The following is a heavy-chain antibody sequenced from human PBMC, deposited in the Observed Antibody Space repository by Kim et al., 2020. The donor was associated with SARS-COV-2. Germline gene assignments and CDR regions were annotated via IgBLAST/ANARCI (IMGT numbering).Heavy chain of an antibody. V-gene: IGHV3-9*01. J-gene: IGHJ4*02. CDR3: AKDRRGGGITIFGVVIMGGIDY. D-gene: IGHD3-3*01. CDR2: ISWNSGSI. Sequence: GGSLRLSCAASGFTFDDYAMHWVRQAPGKGLEWVSDISWNSGSIGYADSVKGRFTISRDNAKNSLYLQMNSLRAEDTALYYCAKDRRGGGITIFGVVIMGGIDYWGQGTLVTVSS. CDR1: GFTFDDYA.